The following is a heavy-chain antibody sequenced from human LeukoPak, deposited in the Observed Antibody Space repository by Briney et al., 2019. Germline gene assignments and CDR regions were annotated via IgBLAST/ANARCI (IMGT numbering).Heavy chain of an antibody. CDR1: GGSISSYY. V-gene: IGHV4-34*01. Sequence: PSETLSLTCTVSGGSISSYYWSWIRQPPGKGLEWIGEINHSGSTNYNPSLKSRVTISVDTSKNQFSLKLSSVTAADTAVYYCARMTAMGLNQDYWGQGTLVTVSS. J-gene: IGHJ4*02. CDR2: INHSGST. D-gene: IGHD5-18*01. CDR3: ARMTAMGLNQDY.